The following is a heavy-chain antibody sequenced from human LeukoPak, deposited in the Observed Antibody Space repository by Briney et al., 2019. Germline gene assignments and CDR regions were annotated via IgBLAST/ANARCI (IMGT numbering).Heavy chain of an antibody. CDR3: GRASTEGSDY. V-gene: IGHV4-30-4*01. CDR1: GVSISSGDSY. Sequence: LRLSCTVSGVSISSGDSYWSWIRQPPGKGLEWIGFITYSGSTYYNPSLKSRVAISLDTSQKQFSLKLSSVTAADTAVYYCGRASTEGSDYWGQGSLVTVSS. CDR2: ITYSGST. J-gene: IGHJ4*02. D-gene: IGHD5/OR15-5a*01.